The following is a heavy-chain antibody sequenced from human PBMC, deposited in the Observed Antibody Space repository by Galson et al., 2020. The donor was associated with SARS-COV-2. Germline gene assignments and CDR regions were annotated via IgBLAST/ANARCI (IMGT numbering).Heavy chain of an antibody. D-gene: IGHD3-16*01. CDR3: ARTRAAPWGGYFMDV. CDR2: IDWDDDK. CDR1: GFSLSTSGMC. V-gene: IGHV2-70*11. J-gene: IGHJ6*03. Sequence: SGPTLVKPTQTLTLTCTFSGFSLSTSGMCVSWIRQPSGKALEWLARIDWDDDKYYSTSLKTRLTISKDTSKNQVVLTMTNMDPVDTATYYCARTRAAPWGGYFMDVWGKGTTVTVSS.